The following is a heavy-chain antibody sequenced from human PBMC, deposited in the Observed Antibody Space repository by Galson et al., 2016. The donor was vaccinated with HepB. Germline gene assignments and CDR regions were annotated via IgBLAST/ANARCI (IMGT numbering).Heavy chain of an antibody. D-gene: IGHD5-12*01. CDR3: ARETWPDYYMDV. CDR2: ISSSSSFI. V-gene: IGHV3-21*01. CDR1: GFTFSSYS. J-gene: IGHJ6*03. Sequence: SLRLSCAASGFTFSSYSMNWVRQAPGKGLEWVSSISSSSSFIYYADSVKGRFTISRDNAKNSLYLQMNSLRAEDTAVYYCARETWPDYYMDVWGKGTTVTVSS.